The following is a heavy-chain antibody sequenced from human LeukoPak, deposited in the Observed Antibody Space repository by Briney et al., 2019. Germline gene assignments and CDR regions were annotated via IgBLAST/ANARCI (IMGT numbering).Heavy chain of an antibody. V-gene: IGHV4-59*01. CDR3: ARLKYYYDSSGSRAEYFQH. J-gene: IGHJ1*01. Sequence: PSETLSLTCTVSGGSISRYYWSWIRQPPGKGLEWIGFIYYSGSTNYNPSLKSRVTISVHTSKNQFSLKLSSVTAADTAVYYCARLKYYYDSSGSRAEYFQHWGQGTLVTASS. CDR2: IYYSGST. CDR1: GGSISRYY. D-gene: IGHD3-22*01.